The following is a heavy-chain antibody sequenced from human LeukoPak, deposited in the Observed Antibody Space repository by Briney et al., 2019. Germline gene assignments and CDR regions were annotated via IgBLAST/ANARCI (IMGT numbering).Heavy chain of an antibody. V-gene: IGHV3-74*01. CDR1: GSTFSSYW. CDR2: ISGDGRNI. J-gene: IGHJ6*02. D-gene: IGHD3-9*01. Sequence: GGSLRLSCVASGSTFSSYWMHWVRQDPRKGLVWVSRISGDGRNINYADSVRGRFTISRDNAKNTLYLQMNTLRVEGTAVYYCTRDLMDYDVSTGLHHYYMDVWGQGTTVTVSS. CDR3: TRDLMDYDVSTGLHHYYMDV.